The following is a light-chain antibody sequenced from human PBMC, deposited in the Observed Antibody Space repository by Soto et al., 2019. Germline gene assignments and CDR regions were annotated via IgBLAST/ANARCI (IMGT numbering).Light chain of an antibody. CDR2: EVS. CDR1: SSDVGLYDY. J-gene: IGLJ1*01. Sequence: QSVLTQPASVSGSPGQSITVSCTGTSSDVGLYDYVSWLQQHPGKSPKLIIYEVSHRPSGVSSRFSGSKSGNTASLTISGLQTEDEANYYCSSYTTVFTYVFG. V-gene: IGLV2-14*01. CDR3: SSYTTVFTYV.